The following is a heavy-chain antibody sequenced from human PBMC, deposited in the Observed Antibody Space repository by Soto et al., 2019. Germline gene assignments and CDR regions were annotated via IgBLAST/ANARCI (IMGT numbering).Heavy chain of an antibody. Sequence: SETLSLTCTVSGGSISSGGYYWSWIRQHPGKGMEWIGYIYYSGSTYYNPSLKSRVTISVDTSKNQFSLKLSSVTAADTAVYYCARDPSGSYGIDPWGQGTLVTVS. D-gene: IGHD3-10*01. CDR2: IYYSGST. V-gene: IGHV4-31*03. J-gene: IGHJ5*02. CDR3: ARDPSGSYGIDP. CDR1: GGSISSGGYY.